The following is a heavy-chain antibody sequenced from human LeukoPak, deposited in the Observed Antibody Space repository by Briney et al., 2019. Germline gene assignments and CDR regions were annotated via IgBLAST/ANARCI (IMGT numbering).Heavy chain of an antibody. Sequence: GGSLRLSCAASGFTFSSYGMSWVRQAPGKGLEWVSCISSRNTYIYYADSLKGRFTISRDNAKNSLYLQMNSLRAEDTAVYYCARDPGLGGAFDIWGQGTMVTVSS. V-gene: IGHV3-21*01. J-gene: IGHJ3*02. D-gene: IGHD1-26*01. CDR1: GFTFSSYG. CDR3: ARDPGLGGAFDI. CDR2: ISSRNTYI.